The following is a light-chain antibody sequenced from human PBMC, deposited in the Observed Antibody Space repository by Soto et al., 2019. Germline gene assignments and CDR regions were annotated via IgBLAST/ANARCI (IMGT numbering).Light chain of an antibody. Sequence: IVMTHSPATLAMSPGDTATLSCRSSQSLGGNLAWYQPKHGQGPRLLIFRASSRATGVPARFSASGSGTEFTLTISGLQSEDFAIYYCQQYSNWPPWTFGPGTKVDIK. J-gene: IGKJ1*01. CDR1: QSLGGN. CDR2: RAS. CDR3: QQYSNWPPWT. V-gene: IGKV3-15*01.